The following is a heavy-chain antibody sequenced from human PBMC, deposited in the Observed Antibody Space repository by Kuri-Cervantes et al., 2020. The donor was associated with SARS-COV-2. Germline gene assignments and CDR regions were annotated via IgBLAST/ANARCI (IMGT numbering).Heavy chain of an antibody. CDR2: IKQDGSEK. D-gene: IGHD3-22*01. V-gene: IGHV3-7*04. Sequence: GESLKISCAASGFTFSNYWMSWVRQSPGKGLEWVANIKQDGSEKYYVDSVKGRLIISRDNAKNSLYLQMNSLRAEDTAVYYCVRDLDGYYYARSGYYFGRAPPKHWHFDLWGRGTLVTVSS. J-gene: IGHJ2*01. CDR1: GFTFSNYW. CDR3: VRDLDGYYYARSGYYFGRAPPKHWHFDL.